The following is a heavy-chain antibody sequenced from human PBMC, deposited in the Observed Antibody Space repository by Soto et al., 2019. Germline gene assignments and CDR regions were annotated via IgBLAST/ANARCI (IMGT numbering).Heavy chain of an antibody. V-gene: IGHV5-51*01. CDR2: IYPGDSDT. Sequence: KGSGYSFTSYWIGWVRQMPGKGLEWMGIIYPGDSDTRYSPSFQGQVTISADKSISTAYLQWSSLKASDTAMYYCAIQYCSTSCTYGMDVWGQGTTVTVSS. J-gene: IGHJ6*02. D-gene: IGHD2-2*01. CDR3: AIQYCSTSCTYGMDV. CDR1: GYSFTSYW.